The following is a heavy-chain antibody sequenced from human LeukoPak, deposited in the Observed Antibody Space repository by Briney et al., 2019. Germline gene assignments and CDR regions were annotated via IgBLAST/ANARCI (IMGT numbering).Heavy chain of an antibody. Sequence: ASVKVSCKASGYTFTGYYMHWVRQGPGQGLEWMGWINPNSGGTNYAQKFQGRVTMTRDTSISTAYMELSRLRSDDTAVYYCARGVLLWFGESTNWFDPWGQGTLVTVSS. D-gene: IGHD3-10*01. CDR3: ARGVLLWFGESTNWFDP. J-gene: IGHJ5*02. CDR1: GYTFTGYY. V-gene: IGHV1-2*02. CDR2: INPNSGGT.